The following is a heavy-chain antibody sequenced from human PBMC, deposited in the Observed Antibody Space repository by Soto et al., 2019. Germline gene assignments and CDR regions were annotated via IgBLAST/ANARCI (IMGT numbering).Heavy chain of an antibody. CDR3: TRDASSDSSARGWFDP. Sequence: GGSLRLSCAASGFTFRSFTMNWVRQAPGKGLEWVSTISSNSAYIYYTDALRGRFTISRDNAKNSLHLQMNSLRAEDTAVYYCTRDASSDSSARGWFDPWGPGSLVTVFS. CDR2: ISSNSAYI. J-gene: IGHJ5*02. D-gene: IGHD6-13*01. CDR1: GFTFRSFT. V-gene: IGHV3-21*01.